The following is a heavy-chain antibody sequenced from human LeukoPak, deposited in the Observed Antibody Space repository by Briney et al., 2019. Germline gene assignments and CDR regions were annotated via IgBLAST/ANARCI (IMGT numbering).Heavy chain of an antibody. CDR1: GFTFSSYG. D-gene: IGHD3-9*01. V-gene: IGHV3-30*02. CDR2: IRYDGSNK. Sequence: PEGSLRLSCAASGFTFSSYGMHWVRQAPGKGLEWVAFIRYDGSNKYYADSVKGRFTISRDNSKNTLYLQMNSLRAEDTAVYYCAKGRHFDWLLTPFDYWGQGTLVTVSS. J-gene: IGHJ4*02. CDR3: AKGRHFDWLLTPFDY.